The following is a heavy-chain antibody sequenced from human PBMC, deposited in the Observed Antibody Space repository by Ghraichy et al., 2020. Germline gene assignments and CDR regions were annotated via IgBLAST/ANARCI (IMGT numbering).Heavy chain of an antibody. D-gene: IGHD1-26*01. CDR2: ISSSSSYI. J-gene: IGHJ4*02. CDR1: GFTFSSYS. V-gene: IGHV3-21*01. Sequence: ESLNISCAASGFTFSSYSMNWVRQAPGKGLEWVSSISSSSSYIYYADSVKGRFTISRDNAKNSLYLQMNSLRAEDTAVYYCARDGSPKYSGSYFYDYWGQGTLVTVSS. CDR3: ARDGSPKYSGSYFYDY.